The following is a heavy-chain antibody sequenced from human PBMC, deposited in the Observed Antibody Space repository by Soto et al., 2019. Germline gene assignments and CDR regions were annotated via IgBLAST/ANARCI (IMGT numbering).Heavy chain of an antibody. D-gene: IGHD1-26*01. CDR3: AKEDVGGYYYSGL. V-gene: IGHV3-23*01. CDR2: ISGSSGST. J-gene: IGHJ4*02. Sequence: GGSLRLSCAASGFTFSSYSMNWVRQAPGKGLEWVSSISGSSGSTHYADSVKGRFTISRDNSKNTLYLQMNSLRAEDTAVYYCAKEDVGGYYYSGLWGQGTLVTVSS. CDR1: GFTFSSYS.